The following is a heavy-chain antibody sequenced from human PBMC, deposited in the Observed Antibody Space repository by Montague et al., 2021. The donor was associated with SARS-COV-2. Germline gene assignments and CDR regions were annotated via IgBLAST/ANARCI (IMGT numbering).Heavy chain of an antibody. Sequence: SETLSLTCTVTGGSISGSSDYWGWIRQSPGQGLEWIASVDYSGNTYYSPFLKSRLTISVDKSKNQFSLKLNSVTAADTALYYCARREYSYGWGDWGQGTLVTVSS. CDR3: ARREYSYGWGD. D-gene: IGHD5-18*01. J-gene: IGHJ4*02. V-gene: IGHV4-39*01. CDR1: GGSISGSSDY. CDR2: VDYSGNT.